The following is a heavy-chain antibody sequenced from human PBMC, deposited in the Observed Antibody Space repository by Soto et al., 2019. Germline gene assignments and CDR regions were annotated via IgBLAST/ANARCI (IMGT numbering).Heavy chain of an antibody. CDR1: GYTFTSYG. CDR3: ARDHGLAYCGGDCYPEGWFDP. D-gene: IGHD2-21*02. CDR2: ISAYNGNT. J-gene: IGHJ5*02. V-gene: IGHV1-18*01. Sequence: ASVKVSCKASGYTFTSYGISWVRQAPGQGLEWMGWISAYNGNTNYAQKLQGRVTMTTDTSTSTAYMELRSLRSDDTAVYYCARDHGLAYCGGDCYPEGWFDPWGQGTLVTVSA.